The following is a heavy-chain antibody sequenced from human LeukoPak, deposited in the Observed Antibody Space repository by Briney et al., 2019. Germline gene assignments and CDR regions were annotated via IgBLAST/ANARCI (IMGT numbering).Heavy chain of an antibody. Sequence: PGGSLRLSCAASGFTFSSYWMHWVRQAPGKGLEWVSLISGDGGSTYYAGSVKGRFTISRDNSKNSLYLQMNSLRTEDTALYYCAKDTKPSTITPDYWGQGTLVTVSS. CDR3: AKDTKPSTITPDY. CDR2: ISGDGGST. CDR1: GFTFSSYW. J-gene: IGHJ4*02. V-gene: IGHV3-43*02. D-gene: IGHD4-11*01.